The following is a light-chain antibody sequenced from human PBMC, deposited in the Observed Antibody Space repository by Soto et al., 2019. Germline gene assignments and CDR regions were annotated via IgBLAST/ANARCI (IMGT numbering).Light chain of an antibody. CDR1: QTINRW. V-gene: IGKV1-5*01. CDR3: QQYDSYSPT. Sequence: DIQMTQSPSTLSASIGDRVTITCRASQTINRWLAWYQQKPGKAPRLLIHHASNLESGVPSMISGSGSGTEFSLIISNLQPEDVAFYYCQQYDSYSPTFGQGTKVDIK. J-gene: IGKJ1*01. CDR2: HAS.